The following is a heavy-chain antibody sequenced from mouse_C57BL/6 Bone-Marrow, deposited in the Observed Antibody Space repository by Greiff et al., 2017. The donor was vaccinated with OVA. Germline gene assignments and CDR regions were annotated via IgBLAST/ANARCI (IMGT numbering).Heavy chain of an antibody. CDR1: GFTFSDFY. Sequence: EVQLVESGGGLVQSGRSLRLSCATSGFTFSDFYMEWVRQAPGKGLEWIAASRNKANDYTTEYSASVKGRFIVSRDTSQSILYLQMNALRAEVTAIYYCARDARYYGNWGQGTTLTVSS. V-gene: IGHV7-1*01. D-gene: IGHD1-1*01. CDR2: SRNKANDYTT. CDR3: ARDARYYGN. J-gene: IGHJ2*01.